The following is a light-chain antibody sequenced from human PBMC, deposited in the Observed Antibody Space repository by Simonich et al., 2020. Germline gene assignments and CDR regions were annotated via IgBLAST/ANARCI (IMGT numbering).Light chain of an antibody. CDR3: SSYTSSSTWV. CDR2: DVS. CDR1: SSDVGGYNY. Sequence: QSALTQPRSVSGSPGQSVTISCTGTSSDVGGYNYVSWYQQHPGKAPNIMIYDVSRRPSGVPDRFSGSKSGNTASLTISGLQAEDEADYYCSSYTSSSTWVFGGGTKLTVL. V-gene: IGLV2-11*01. J-gene: IGLJ3*02.